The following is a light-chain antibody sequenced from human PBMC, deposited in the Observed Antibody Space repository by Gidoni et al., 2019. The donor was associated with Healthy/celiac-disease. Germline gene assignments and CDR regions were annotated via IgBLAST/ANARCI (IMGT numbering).Light chain of an antibody. CDR3: NSRDSSGNHVV. J-gene: IGLJ2*01. V-gene: IGLV3-19*01. Sequence: SSELTQDPDVSVALGQTVRITCQGDSLRSYYASWYQQKPGQAPVLVIYGKNNRPSGIPDRFSGSSSGNTASLTITGAQAEDEADYYCNSRDSSGNHVVFGGVTKLTVL. CDR1: SLRSYY. CDR2: GKN.